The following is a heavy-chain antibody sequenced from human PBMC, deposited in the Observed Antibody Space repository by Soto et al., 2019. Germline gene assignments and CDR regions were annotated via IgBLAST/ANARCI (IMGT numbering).Heavy chain of an antibody. Sequence: QEQLQESGPGLVKPSQTLSLTCTVSGGSISSGDYYWSWIRQPPGKGLEWIGYIYYSGSTYYNPSLKSRVTISVDTSKNQFSPKLTSVTAADTAVYYCARTEMATAYFDYWGQGTLVTVSS. CDR2: IYYSGST. CDR1: GGSISSGDYY. V-gene: IGHV4-30-4*01. CDR3: ARTEMATAYFDY. J-gene: IGHJ4*02. D-gene: IGHD5-18*01.